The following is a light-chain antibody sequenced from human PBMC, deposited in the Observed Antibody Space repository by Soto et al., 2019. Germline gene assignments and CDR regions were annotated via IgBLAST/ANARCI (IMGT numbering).Light chain of an antibody. J-gene: IGKJ1*01. CDR2: GAS. V-gene: IGKV3-15*01. Sequence: EIVITQYPATLSVFPGERAPLSCRASQSVSSDLAWYHQKPGQAPRLLIYGASTRATGIPARFSGSGSGTEFTLTINSLQSEDFAVYYCQQYNNWPRTFGQGTKVDIK. CDR3: QQYNNWPRT. CDR1: QSVSSD.